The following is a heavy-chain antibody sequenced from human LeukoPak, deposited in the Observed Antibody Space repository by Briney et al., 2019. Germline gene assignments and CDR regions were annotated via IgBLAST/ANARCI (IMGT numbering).Heavy chain of an antibody. CDR2: IKWNGGST. CDR3: ARQQYQLPHYYYYYMDV. CDR1: GFTFDDYG. D-gene: IGHD2-2*01. J-gene: IGHJ6*03. Sequence: GGSLRLSCAASGFTFDDYGMSWVRQAPGKGLEWVSGIKWNGGSTGYADSVKGRFTISRDNAKNSLYLQMNSLRAEDTALYYCARQQYQLPHYYYYYMDVWGKGTTVTVSS. V-gene: IGHV3-20*04.